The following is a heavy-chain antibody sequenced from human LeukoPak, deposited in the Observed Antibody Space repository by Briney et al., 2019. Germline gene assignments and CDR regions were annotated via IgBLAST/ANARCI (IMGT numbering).Heavy chain of an antibody. Sequence: ASVKVSCKASGYTFTGYYMHWVRQAPGQGLEWMGWINPNSGGTNYAQKFQGRVTMTRDTSISTAYMELSRLRSDDTAVYYCARALASYDAFDIWGQGTMVTVSS. V-gene: IGHV1-2*02. CDR2: INPNSGGT. CDR1: GYTFTGYY. CDR3: ARALASYDAFDI. J-gene: IGHJ3*02. D-gene: IGHD3-3*02.